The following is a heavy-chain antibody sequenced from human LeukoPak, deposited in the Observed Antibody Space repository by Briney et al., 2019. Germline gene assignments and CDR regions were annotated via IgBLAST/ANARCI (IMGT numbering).Heavy chain of an antibody. Sequence: SSETLSLTCTVSGGSISSSYYYWGWIRQPPGKGPEWIGSIYYSGSTYYNPSLKSRVTISVDTSKNQFSLKLSSVTAADTAVYYCARGWVYYGSGSYGYWGQGTLVTVSS. J-gene: IGHJ4*02. CDR1: GGSISSSYYY. CDR2: IYYSGST. CDR3: ARGWVYYGSGSYGY. D-gene: IGHD3-10*01. V-gene: IGHV4-39*07.